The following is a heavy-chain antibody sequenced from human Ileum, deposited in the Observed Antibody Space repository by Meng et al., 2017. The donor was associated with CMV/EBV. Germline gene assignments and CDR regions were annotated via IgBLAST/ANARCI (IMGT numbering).Heavy chain of an antibody. Sequence: SETLSLTCAVYSGSFSHYYWNWIRQSPGKGLEWIGEINDGGSTNYNPSLKSRVTISLDTSKKQVSLKLSSVTAADTAIYYCARGIQTFVDWGQGALVTVSS. V-gene: IGHV4-34*01. CDR2: INDGGST. CDR1: SGSFSHYY. D-gene: IGHD2-21*01. J-gene: IGHJ4*02. CDR3: ARGIQTFVD.